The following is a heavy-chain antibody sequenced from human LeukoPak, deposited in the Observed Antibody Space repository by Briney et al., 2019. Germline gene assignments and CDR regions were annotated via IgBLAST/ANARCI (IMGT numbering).Heavy chain of an antibody. Sequence: SETLSLTCAVYGGSFSGYYWSWIRQPPGKGLEWIGEINHSGSTNYNPSLKSRVTISVDTSKNQFSLKLSSVTAADTAVYYCARVATYYYGSGDKNYWGQGTLVTVSS. CDR3: ARVATYYYGSGDKNY. CDR1: GGSFSGYY. D-gene: IGHD3-10*01. J-gene: IGHJ4*02. CDR2: INHSGST. V-gene: IGHV4-34*01.